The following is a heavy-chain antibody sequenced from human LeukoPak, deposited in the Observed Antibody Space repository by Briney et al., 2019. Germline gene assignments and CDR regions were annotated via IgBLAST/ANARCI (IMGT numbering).Heavy chain of an antibody. CDR1: GFTFSSYG. V-gene: IGHV3-33*06. Sequence: GGSLRLSCAASGFTFSSYGMHWVRQAPGKGLEWVAVIWYDVSNKYYADSVKSRFTISRDNSKNTLYPQMNSLRAEDPAVYYCAKDLRDYRYYFDYWGQGTLVTVSS. J-gene: IGHJ4*02. D-gene: IGHD4-17*01. CDR3: AKDLRDYRYYFDY. CDR2: IWYDVSNK.